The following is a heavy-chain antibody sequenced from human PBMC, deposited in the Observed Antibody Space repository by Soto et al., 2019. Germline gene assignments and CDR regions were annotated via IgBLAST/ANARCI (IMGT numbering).Heavy chain of an antibody. V-gene: IGHV3-48*02. Sequence: GGSLRLSCAASGFTFSDYSMHWVRQAPGKGLEWVSYISSESGTIYYADSVKGRFTISRDNAENSLYLQINSLRDEDTGIYYCSREPSGGDDYPDPRESWGQGTLVTVSS. J-gene: IGHJ5*01. CDR1: GFTFSDYS. D-gene: IGHD4-17*01. CDR3: SREPSGGDDYPDPRES. CDR2: ISSESGTI.